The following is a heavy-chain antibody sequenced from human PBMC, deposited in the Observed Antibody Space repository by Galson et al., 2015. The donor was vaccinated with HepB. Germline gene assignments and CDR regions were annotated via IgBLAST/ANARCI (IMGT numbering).Heavy chain of an antibody. V-gene: IGHV3-21*01. Sequence: SLRLSCAASGFTFSSYSMNWVRQAPGKGLEWVSSISSSSSYIYYADSVKGRFTISRDNAKNSLYLQMNSLRAEDTAVYYCARDEEDVVVVAATGYYYYYMDVWGKGTTVTVSS. J-gene: IGHJ6*03. CDR1: GFTFSSYS. D-gene: IGHD2-15*01. CDR3: ARDEEDVVVVAATGYYYYYMDV. CDR2: ISSSSSYI.